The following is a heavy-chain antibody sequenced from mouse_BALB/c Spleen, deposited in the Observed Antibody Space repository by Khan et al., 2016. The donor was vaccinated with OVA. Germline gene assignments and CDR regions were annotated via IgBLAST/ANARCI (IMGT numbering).Heavy chain of an antibody. Sequence: QVQLKESGPELVKPGASVKMSCKASGYTFTYYVITWVKQRTGQGLEWIGEIYPGSDNAYYNERFKGKAPLTADKSSNTTHMQLSSLTSEDSAVYFGARGEGYYVYFDYWGQGTTLTVSS. CDR2: IYPGSDNA. D-gene: IGHD2-3*01. CDR1: GYTFTYYV. V-gene: IGHV1-77*01. CDR3: ARGEGYYVYFDY. J-gene: IGHJ2*01.